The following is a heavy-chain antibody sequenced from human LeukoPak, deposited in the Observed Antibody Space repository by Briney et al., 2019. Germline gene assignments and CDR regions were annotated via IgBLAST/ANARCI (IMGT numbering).Heavy chain of an antibody. Sequence: GGSLRLSCAASGFTFSSYSMNWVRQAPGKGLEWVSSISSSSSYVYYADSVKGRFTISRDNAKNSLYLQMNSLRAEDTAVYYCARVDLGYCSGGSCYSGDYWGQGTLVTVSS. CDR3: ARVDLGYCSGGSCYSGDY. D-gene: IGHD2-15*01. CDR2: ISSSSSYV. V-gene: IGHV3-21*01. CDR1: GFTFSSYS. J-gene: IGHJ4*02.